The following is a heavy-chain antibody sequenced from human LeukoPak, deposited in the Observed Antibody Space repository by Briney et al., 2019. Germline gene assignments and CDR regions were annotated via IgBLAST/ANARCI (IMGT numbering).Heavy chain of an antibody. CDR1: GGPISSYY. CDR3: ARLWAAAGMDWFDP. J-gene: IGHJ5*02. D-gene: IGHD6-13*01. V-gene: IGHV4-59*01. Sequence: SETLSLTCTVSGGPISSYYWSWIRQPPGKGLEWIAYIYYSGGASYNPSLKSRVTISVDTSKNQFSLKLSSVTAADTAVYYCARLWAAAGMDWFDPWGQGTLVTVSS. CDR2: IYYSGGA.